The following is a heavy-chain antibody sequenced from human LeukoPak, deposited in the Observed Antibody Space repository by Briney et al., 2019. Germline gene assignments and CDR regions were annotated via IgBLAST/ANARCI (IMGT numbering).Heavy chain of an antibody. CDR1: GFTVSNNY. CDR2: IYSGGTT. Sequence: GGSLRLSCAASGFTVSNNYMSWVRQAPGKGLEWVSLIYSGGTTSYTDSVRDRFTISRDDSKNTLYLQMNSLRAEDTAVYYCAISPGYSYGYWGQGTLVTVSS. CDR3: AISPGYSYGY. D-gene: IGHD5-18*01. J-gene: IGHJ4*02. V-gene: IGHV3-66*01.